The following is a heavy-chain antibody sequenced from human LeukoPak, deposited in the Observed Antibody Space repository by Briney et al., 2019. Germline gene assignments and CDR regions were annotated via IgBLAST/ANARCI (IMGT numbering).Heavy chain of an antibody. CDR1: GYTFTGYY. V-gene: IGHV1-2*02. J-gene: IGHJ6*03. CDR2: INPNSGGT. D-gene: IGHD3-10*01. Sequence: ASVKVSCKASGYTFTGYYMHWVRQAPGQGLEWMGWINPNSGGTNYAQKFQGRVTMTRDTSISTAYMELSRLRSDDTAVYYCARYLNLAHYVAGSSSSIATGYYMDVWGKGTTVTVSS. CDR3: ARYLNLAHYVAGSSSSIATGYYMDV.